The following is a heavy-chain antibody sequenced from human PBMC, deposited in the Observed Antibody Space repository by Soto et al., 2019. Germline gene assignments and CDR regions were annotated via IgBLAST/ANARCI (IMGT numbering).Heavy chain of an antibody. CDR2: INPSGGST. J-gene: IGHJ3*02. Sequence: GSVKVSFKASGYPFTSYYMHLVRQAPGQGLEWMGIINPSGGSTSYAQKFQGRVTMTRDTSTSTVYMELSSLRSEDTAVYYCARGSALLVGDTADALDIWGQGTLVTVSS. D-gene: IGHD1-26*01. CDR1: GYPFTSYY. CDR3: ARGSALLVGDTADALDI. V-gene: IGHV1-46*01.